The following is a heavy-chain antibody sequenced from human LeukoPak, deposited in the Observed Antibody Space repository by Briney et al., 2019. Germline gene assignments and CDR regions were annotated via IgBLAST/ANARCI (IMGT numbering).Heavy chain of an antibody. CDR3: AKRLSFGVAIGDFDY. J-gene: IGHJ4*02. CDR1: GFTFSNYA. CDR2: ISGSGDST. V-gene: IGHV3-23*01. Sequence: GGSLRLSCAASGFTFSNYAMSWVRQAPGQGLEWVSAISGSGDSTYYADYVKGRFTISRDSSMETLYLQMNSLRAEDTATYFCAKRLSFGVAIGDFDYWGQGTLVTVSS. D-gene: IGHD3-3*01.